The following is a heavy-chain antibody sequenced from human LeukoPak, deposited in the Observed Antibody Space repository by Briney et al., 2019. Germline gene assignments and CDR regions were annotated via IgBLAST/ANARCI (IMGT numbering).Heavy chain of an antibody. J-gene: IGHJ4*02. CDR2: IGMGDDT. Sequence: GGSLRLPCTASGFMFNNFGLSWVRQPPGKGLEWVSAIGMGDDTYYADAVRGRFTISRDNSKNTLFLQMNSLSAVDTAIYYCAKGFYGSGSSYFDAWGQGILVSVSS. D-gene: IGHD3-10*01. CDR1: GFMFNNFG. V-gene: IGHV3-23*01. CDR3: AKGFYGSGSSYFDA.